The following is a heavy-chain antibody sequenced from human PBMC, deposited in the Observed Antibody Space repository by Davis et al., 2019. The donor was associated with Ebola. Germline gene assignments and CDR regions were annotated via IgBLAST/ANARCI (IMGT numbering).Heavy chain of an antibody. V-gene: IGHV6-1*01. CDR2: TYYTSKWPN. CDR3: TRGWLRGAMDV. Sequence: PSETLSLTCAISGASVLGKNGAWNWIRQSPSRGLEWLGRTYYTSKWPNDYGESVKSRITINPDTSTNQLSLQLNSVTPEDRGVYYCTRGWLRGAMDVWAQGTTVTVSS. J-gene: IGHJ6*02. CDR1: GASVLGKNGA. D-gene: IGHD5-24*01.